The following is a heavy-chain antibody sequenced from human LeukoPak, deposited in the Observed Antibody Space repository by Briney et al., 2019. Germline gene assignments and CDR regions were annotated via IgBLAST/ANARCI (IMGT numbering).Heavy chain of an antibody. CDR3: AREDGYCSGGNCYSYFDS. V-gene: IGHV3-7*01. CDR2: IKKTGSET. Sequence: GGSLRLSCAASGFTFSHFWMSWVRQAPGKGLEWVSYIKKTGSETYYVDSVKGRFTITRDNTRNSLFLQMYSLRAEDTAVYFCAREDGYCSGGNCYSYFDSWGQGTLVTVSS. J-gene: IGHJ4*02. D-gene: IGHD2-15*01. CDR1: GFTFSHFW.